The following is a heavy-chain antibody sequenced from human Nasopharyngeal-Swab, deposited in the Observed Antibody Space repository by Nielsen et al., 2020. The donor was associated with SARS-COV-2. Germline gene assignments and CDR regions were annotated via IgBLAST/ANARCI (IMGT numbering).Heavy chain of an antibody. CDR3: ARQGDYDILTVYGY. CDR2: IYWDDDK. CDR1: GFSLSTSGVG. Sequence: SGPTLVKPTQTLTLTCTFSGFSLSTSGVGVGWIRQPPGKALEWLALIYWDDDKRYSPSLKSRLTITKDTSKNQVVLTMTNMDPVDTATYYCARQGDYDILTVYGYWGQGTLVTVSS. D-gene: IGHD3-9*01. V-gene: IGHV2-5*02. J-gene: IGHJ4*02.